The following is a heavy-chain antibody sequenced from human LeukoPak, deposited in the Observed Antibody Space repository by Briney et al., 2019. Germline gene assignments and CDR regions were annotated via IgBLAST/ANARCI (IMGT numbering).Heavy chain of an antibody. CDR1: GGSFSGYY. CDR3: ARQFGSGLWYFDL. Sequence: SETLSLTCAVYGGSFSGYYWSWIRQPPGKGLEWIGEINHSGSTNYNPSLKSRVTISVDTSKNQFSLKLSSVTAADTAVYYCARQFGSGLWYFDLWGRGTLVTVSS. CDR2: INHSGST. D-gene: IGHD3-10*01. V-gene: IGHV4-34*01. J-gene: IGHJ2*01.